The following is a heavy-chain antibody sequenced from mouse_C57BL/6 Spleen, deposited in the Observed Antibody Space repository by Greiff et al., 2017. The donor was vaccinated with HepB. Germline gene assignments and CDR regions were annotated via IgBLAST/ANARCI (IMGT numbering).Heavy chain of an antibody. CDR3: AREGGLRRDAMDY. J-gene: IGHJ4*01. Sequence: QVRLQQSGAELVKPGASVKISCKASGYAFSSYWMNWVKQRPGKGLEWIGQIYPGDGDTNYNGKFKGKATLTADKSSSTAYMQLSSLTSEDSAVYFWAREGGLRRDAMDYWGQGTSVTVPS. V-gene: IGHV1-80*01. D-gene: IGHD2-4*01. CDR1: GYAFSSYW. CDR2: IYPGDGDT.